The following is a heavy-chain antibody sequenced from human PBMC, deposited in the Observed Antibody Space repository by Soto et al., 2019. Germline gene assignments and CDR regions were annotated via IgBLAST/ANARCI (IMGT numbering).Heavy chain of an antibody. J-gene: IGHJ6*02. D-gene: IGHD3-22*01. V-gene: IGHV2-5*02. CDR1: GFSLSTYGAG. CDR3: ADGQEVGGGRYYDKGLDV. Sequence: QITLKESGHTLVKPTQTLTLTCTFSGFSLSTYGAGVNWVRQPPGKALECLALLYWDDDKRDSSALKNRLTTMKDTSKNQVVIIMTNADPADTAIYYCADGQEVGGGRYYDKGLDVWGQGTTVIVSS. CDR2: LYWDDDK.